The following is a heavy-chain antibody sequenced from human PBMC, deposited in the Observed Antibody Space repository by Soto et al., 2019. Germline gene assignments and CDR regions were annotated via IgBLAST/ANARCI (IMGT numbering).Heavy chain of an antibody. J-gene: IGHJ4*02. CDR2: IYSGGST. D-gene: IGHD3-10*01. CDR1: GFTVSTSY. Sequence: VGSLRLSCAASGFTVSTSYMSWVRQAPGKGLEWVSVIYSGGSTYNADSVKGRFTISRDNSKNTLYLQMNSLRAEDTAVYYCAREGGSYGPFDCWGQGTLVTVSS. CDR3: AREGGSYGPFDC. V-gene: IGHV3-53*01.